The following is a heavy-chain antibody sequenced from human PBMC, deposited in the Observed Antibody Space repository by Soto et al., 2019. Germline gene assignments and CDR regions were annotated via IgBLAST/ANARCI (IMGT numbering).Heavy chain of an antibody. D-gene: IGHD2-21*02. CDR1: GYTFTSHG. J-gene: IGHJ4*02. Sequence: QVPLVQSGAEVKKPGASVKVSCKGSGYTFTSHGISWVRQAPGQGLEWMGWISPYNGNTNYAQKFQGRVTMTTDTSTSTAYMELRSLRSDDTAVYYCARDSDRDVTAILAYWGQGTLVTVSS. V-gene: IGHV1-18*04. CDR3: ARDSDRDVTAILAY. CDR2: ISPYNGNT.